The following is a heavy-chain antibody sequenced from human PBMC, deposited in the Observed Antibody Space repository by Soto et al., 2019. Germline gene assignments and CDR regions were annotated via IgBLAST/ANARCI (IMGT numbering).Heavy chain of an antibody. J-gene: IGHJ4*02. CDR1: GYTLTELS. V-gene: IGHV1-24*01. Sequence: EASVKVSCKVSGYTLTELSMHWVRQAPGKGLEWMGGFDPGDGETIYAQKFQGRVTMTEDTSTDTACMELSSLRSEDTAVYYCATDLRYNLDVGTGYWGQGTLVTVSS. CDR2: FDPGDGET. CDR3: ATDLRYNLDVGTGY. D-gene: IGHD1-1*01.